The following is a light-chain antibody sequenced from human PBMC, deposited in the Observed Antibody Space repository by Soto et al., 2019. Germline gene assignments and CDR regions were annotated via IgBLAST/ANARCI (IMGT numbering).Light chain of an antibody. V-gene: IGKV1-5*03. Sequence: DIQMTQSPSTLSASVGDTVTITCRASQNINNWLAWYQQKPGKAPKLLIYKASSLESGVPSKVSGSGSGTESTVTIRCLQSGDFASYYFQRSDISIRPFGEGTKLESK. CDR3: QRSDISIRP. CDR2: KAS. CDR1: QNINNW. J-gene: IGKJ2*01.